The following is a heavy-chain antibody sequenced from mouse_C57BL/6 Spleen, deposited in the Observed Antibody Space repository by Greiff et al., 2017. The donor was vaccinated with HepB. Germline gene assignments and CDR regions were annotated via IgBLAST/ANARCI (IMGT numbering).Heavy chain of an antibody. CDR1: GFTFSNYW. J-gene: IGHJ3*01. V-gene: IGHV6-3*01. CDR3: TGPPYGSPFAY. D-gene: IGHD1-1*01. CDR2: IRLKSDNYAT. Sequence: EVKLMESGGGLVQPGGSMKLSCVASGFTFSNYWMNWVRQSPEKGLEWVAQIRLKSDNYATHYAESVKGRFTISRDDSKSSVYLQMNNLRAEDTGIYYYTGPPYGSPFAYWGQGTLVTVSA.